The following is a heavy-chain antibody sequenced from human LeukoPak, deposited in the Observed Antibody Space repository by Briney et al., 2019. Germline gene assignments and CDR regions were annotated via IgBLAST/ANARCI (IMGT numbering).Heavy chain of an antibody. Sequence: GGSLRLSCAASGFTFSSYAMSWVRQAPGKGLKWVSTINDNGAGTYYADSVKGRFTISRDNSYNTMSLQMNSLRDEDAGVYYCAKGGVTSWYRYWGQGTLVTVSS. D-gene: IGHD2-2*01. CDR3: AKGGVTSWYRY. J-gene: IGHJ4*02. V-gene: IGHV3-23*01. CDR2: INDNGAGT. CDR1: GFTFSSYA.